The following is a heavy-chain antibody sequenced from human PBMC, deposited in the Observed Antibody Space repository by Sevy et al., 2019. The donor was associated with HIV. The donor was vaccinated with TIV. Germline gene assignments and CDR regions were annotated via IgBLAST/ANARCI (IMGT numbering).Heavy chain of an antibody. CDR2: ISYDGSRP. J-gene: IGHJ5*01. V-gene: IGHV3-30*04. CDR3: TGVRGLLGWFDS. D-gene: IGHD3-10*01. Sequence: GGSLRLSCAASGFTFSDYTIHWVRQAPGKGLEWVAVISYDGSRPSYADSVKGRFTISRDNSKNTLFLQMNSLRVADTAVYYCTGVRGLLGWFDSWGQGTLVTVSS. CDR1: GFTFSDYT.